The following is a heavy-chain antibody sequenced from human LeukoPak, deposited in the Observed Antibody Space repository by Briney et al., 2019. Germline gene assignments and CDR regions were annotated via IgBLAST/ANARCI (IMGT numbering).Heavy chain of an antibody. D-gene: IGHD3-10*01. Sequence: GGSLRLSCAASGFTFSSYWMHWVRQAPGMGLVWVSRINTDGSSTTYADSVKGRFTISRDSAKNTLYLRMNSLRAEDTAVYYCARTVPGYFFDSWGQGTLVTVSS. CDR2: INTDGSST. CDR1: GFTFSSYW. V-gene: IGHV3-74*01. J-gene: IGHJ4*02. CDR3: ARTVPGYFFDS.